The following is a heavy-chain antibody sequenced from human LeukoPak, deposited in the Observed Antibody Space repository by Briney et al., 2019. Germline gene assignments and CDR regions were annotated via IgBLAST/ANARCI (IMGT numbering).Heavy chain of an antibody. CDR1: GFTFSSYA. D-gene: IGHD6-13*01. J-gene: IGHJ1*01. CDR3: ARDSSIQVFNKDLYAEYFQH. Sequence: GGSLRLSCAASGFTFSSYAMHWVRQAPGKGLEWVAVISYDGSNKYYADSVKGRFTISRDNSKNTLYLQMNSLRAEDTAVYYCARDSSIQVFNKDLYAEYFQHWGQGTLVTVSS. CDR2: ISYDGSNK. V-gene: IGHV3-30-3*01.